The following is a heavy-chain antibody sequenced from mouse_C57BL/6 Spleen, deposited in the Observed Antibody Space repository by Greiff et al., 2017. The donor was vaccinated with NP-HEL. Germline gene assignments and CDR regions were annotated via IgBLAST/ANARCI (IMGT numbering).Heavy chain of an antibody. D-gene: IGHD1-1*01. V-gene: IGHV1-7*01. CDR3: ARDTTVVGFDY. J-gene: IGHJ2*01. Sequence: QVHVKQSGAELAKPGASVKLSCKASGYTFTSYWMHWVKQRPGQGLEWIGYINPSSGYTKYIQKFKDKATLTADKSSSTAYMQLSSLTYEDSAVYYCARDTTVVGFDYWGQGTTLTVSS. CDR1: GYTFTSYW. CDR2: INPSSGYT.